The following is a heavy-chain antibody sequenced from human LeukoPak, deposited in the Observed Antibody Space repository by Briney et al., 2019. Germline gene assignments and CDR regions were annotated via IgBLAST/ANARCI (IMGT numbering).Heavy chain of an antibody. V-gene: IGHV1-69*06. CDR2: IIPIFGTA. Sequence: SVKVSCKASGYTFTSYDINWVRQAPGQGLEWMGGIIPIFGTANYTQKFQGRVTITADKSTSTAYMELSSLRSEDTAVYYCARGQYTYYYESSGYYLGDGNDYWGQGTLVTVSS. D-gene: IGHD3-22*01. CDR3: ARGQYTYYYESSGYYLGDGNDY. CDR1: GYTFTSYD. J-gene: IGHJ4*02.